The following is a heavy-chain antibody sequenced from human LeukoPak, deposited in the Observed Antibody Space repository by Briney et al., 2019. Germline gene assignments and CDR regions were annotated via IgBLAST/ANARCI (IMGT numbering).Heavy chain of an antibody. J-gene: IGHJ3*02. Sequence: SETLSLTCTVSGGSISSYYWSWIRQPPGKGLEWIGYIYYSGSTNYNPSLKSRVTISVDTSKNQFSLKLSSVTAADTAVYYCASGATIFGVVIDAFDIWGQGTMVTVSS. V-gene: IGHV4-59*01. CDR2: IYYSGST. CDR3: ASGATIFGVVIDAFDI. D-gene: IGHD3-3*01. CDR1: GGSISSYY.